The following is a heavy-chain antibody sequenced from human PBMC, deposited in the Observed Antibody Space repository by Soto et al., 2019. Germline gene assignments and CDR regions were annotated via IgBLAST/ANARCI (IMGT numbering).Heavy chain of an antibody. J-gene: IGHJ6*01. CDR1: GFTFSSYG. D-gene: IGHD1-26*01. CDR2: ISYDGSNK. Sequence: QVQLVESGGGVVQPGRSLRLSCAASGFTFSSYGMHWVRQAPGKGLEWVAVISYDGSNKYYADSVKGRFTISRDNSKNTLYLQMNSLRAEDTAVYYCAKDVVVGATTGLGDYYYYDGMDVW. V-gene: IGHV3-30*18. CDR3: AKDVVVGATTGLGDYYYYDGMDV.